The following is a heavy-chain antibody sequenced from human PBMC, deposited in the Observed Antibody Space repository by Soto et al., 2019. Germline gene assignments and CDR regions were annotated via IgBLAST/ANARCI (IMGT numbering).Heavy chain of an antibody. CDR3: ARLSDYYGSGSYRDY. Sequence: ASVKVSCKASGYTFTSYAMHWVRQAPGQRLEWMGWINAGNGNTKYSQKFQGRVTITRDTSASTAYMELSSLRSEDTAVYYCARLSDYYGSGSYRDYWGQGTLVTVSS. CDR1: GYTFTSYA. J-gene: IGHJ4*02. V-gene: IGHV1-3*01. CDR2: INAGNGNT. D-gene: IGHD3-10*01.